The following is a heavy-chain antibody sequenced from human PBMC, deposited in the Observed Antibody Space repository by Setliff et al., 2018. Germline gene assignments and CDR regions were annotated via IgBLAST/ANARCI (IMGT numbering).Heavy chain of an antibody. CDR2: ISPYNGNT. Sequence: ASVKVSCKASGYTFNRHGMNWLRQAPGQGLEWLGWISPYNGNTEYAQTVQDRIRMITDTSTRTSYMELSGLRSDDTAVYFCARSSDSGYYHQRDAFDIWGQGTRVTVSS. D-gene: IGHD3-3*01. CDR3: ARSSDSGYYHQRDAFDI. V-gene: IGHV1-18*04. CDR1: GYTFNRHG. J-gene: IGHJ3*02.